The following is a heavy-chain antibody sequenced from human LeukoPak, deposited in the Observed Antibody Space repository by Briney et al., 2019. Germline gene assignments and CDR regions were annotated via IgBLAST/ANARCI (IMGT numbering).Heavy chain of an antibody. V-gene: IGHV3-7*01. CDR2: ISPDGSER. CDR3: AGWGGGVNH. CDR1: GFTFSSYW. Sequence: GGSLRLSCAASGFTFSSYWMSWVRQAPGKGLEWVANISPDGSERYVDAVRGRFTTSRDNAKNSLSMEMNSLRAEDTAVYYCAGWGGGVNHWGQGTLVTVSS. J-gene: IGHJ4*02. D-gene: IGHD3-16*01.